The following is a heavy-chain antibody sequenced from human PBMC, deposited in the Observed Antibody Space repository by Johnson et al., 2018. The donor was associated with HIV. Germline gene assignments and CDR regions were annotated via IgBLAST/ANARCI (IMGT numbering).Heavy chain of an antibody. CDR2: ISGSGGST. J-gene: IGHJ3*02. D-gene: IGHD1-26*01. V-gene: IGHV3-23*01. CDR1: GFTFSSYA. Sequence: VQVLESGGGVVQPGGSLRLSCAASGFTFSSYAMSWVRQAPGKGLEWVSAISGSGGSTYYADSVTGRLTIPRDNSKNTLYLQMNSLRAEDTAGYYCAKDERIVGAKRWADAFDIWGQGTMVTVSS. CDR3: AKDERIVGAKRWADAFDI.